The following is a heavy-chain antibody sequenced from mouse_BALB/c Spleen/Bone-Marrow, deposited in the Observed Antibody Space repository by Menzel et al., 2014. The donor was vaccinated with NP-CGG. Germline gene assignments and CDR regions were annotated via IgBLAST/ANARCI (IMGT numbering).Heavy chain of an antibody. CDR1: GYTFTTYW. J-gene: IGHJ2*01. Sequence: QVQLQQSGAELVKPGVSVKLSCKASGYTFTTYWMHWVKQRHGQGLEWIGEINPSNGRTNYNEKFKSKATLTVDISSRTAYKQLSCPTSEDSAVYYCSRRTTTIVATDYWGQGTTLTVSS. CDR2: INPSNGRT. CDR3: SRRTTTIVATDY. V-gene: IGHV1S81*02. D-gene: IGHD1-1*01.